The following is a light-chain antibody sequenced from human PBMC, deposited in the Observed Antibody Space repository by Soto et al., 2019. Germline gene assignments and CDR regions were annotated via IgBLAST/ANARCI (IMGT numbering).Light chain of an antibody. CDR3: HKYDRASWT. V-gene: IGKV1-5*03. CDR2: RAS. J-gene: IGKJ1*01. CDR1: QSISSW. Sequence: DIQMTQSPSTLSASVGDRVIITCRASQSISSWLAWYQQKPGKAPDLLIYRASTLKTGIPSRFSGSGSGTAFTLTISSLQPDDFATYYCHKYDRASWTFGPGTKVEIK.